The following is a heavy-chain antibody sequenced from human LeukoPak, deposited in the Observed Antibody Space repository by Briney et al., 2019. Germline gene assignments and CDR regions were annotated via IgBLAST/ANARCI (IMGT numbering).Heavy chain of an antibody. D-gene: IGHD5-24*01. CDR2: INPNSGGT. CDR1: GYTFTGYY. V-gene: IGHV1-2*02. Sequence: ASVKVSCKASGYTFTGYYMHWVRQAPGQGLEWMGWINPNSGGTNYAQKFQGRVTMTRDTSISTAYMELSRLRSDDTAVYYCARDVRRENVYYYYMDVWGKGTTVTVSS. CDR3: ARDVRRENVYYYYMDV. J-gene: IGHJ6*03.